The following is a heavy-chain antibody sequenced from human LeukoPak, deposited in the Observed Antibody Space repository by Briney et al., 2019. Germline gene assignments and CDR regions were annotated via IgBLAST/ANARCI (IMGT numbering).Heavy chain of an antibody. Sequence: PGGSLRLSCAASGFTFSSDAMSWVRQAPGKGLEWVSAISGSGGSTYYADSVKGRFTISRDNSKNTLYLQMNSLRAEDTAVYYCARGRSGYDYLSLNYYYYMDVWGKGTTVTISS. J-gene: IGHJ6*03. D-gene: IGHD5-12*01. CDR1: GFTFSSDA. CDR3: ARGRSGYDYLSLNYYYYMDV. V-gene: IGHV3-23*01. CDR2: ISGSGGST.